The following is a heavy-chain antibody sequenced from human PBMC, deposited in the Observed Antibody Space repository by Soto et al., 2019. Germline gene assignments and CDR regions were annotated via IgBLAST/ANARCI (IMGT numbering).Heavy chain of an antibody. CDR3: AKSPLGYCSGGSCYPPHYFDY. D-gene: IGHD2-15*01. J-gene: IGHJ4*02. V-gene: IGHV3-23*01. CDR1: GFTFSNYA. CDR2: VGGSGDST. Sequence: EVQLLDSGGGLVQPGGSLRLSCAASGFTFSNYAMSWVRQAPGKGLEWVSGVGGSGDSTYYADSVKGRFTISRDSSKDTLYLQMNSLRAEDTAVYYCAKSPLGYCSGGSCYPPHYFDYWGQGTLVTVS.